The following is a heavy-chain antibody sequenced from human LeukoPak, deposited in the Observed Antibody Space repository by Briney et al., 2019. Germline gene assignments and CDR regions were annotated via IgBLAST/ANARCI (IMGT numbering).Heavy chain of an antibody. D-gene: IGHD2-2*02. V-gene: IGHV1-8*02. Sequence: ASVKVSCKTSGYTFTSYAINWVRQASGQGLEWMGWINPNSGTTNYALEFQGRVTMTANASISTAYMELSSLRSEDTAVYYCARWVGKYQLLYIVVADYSYYYAVDVWGKGTTVTVSS. CDR2: INPNSGTT. CDR1: GYTFTSYA. J-gene: IGHJ6*04. CDR3: ARWVGKYQLLYIVVADYSYYYAVDV.